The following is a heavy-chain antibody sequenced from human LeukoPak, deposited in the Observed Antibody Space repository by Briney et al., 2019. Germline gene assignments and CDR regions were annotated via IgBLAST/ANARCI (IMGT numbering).Heavy chain of an antibody. CDR2: ISAYNGNT. CDR3: AREYSSSWYPSHMDV. CDR1: GYTFTSYG. D-gene: IGHD6-13*01. V-gene: IGHV1-18*01. Sequence: ASVKVSCKASGYTFTSYGISWVRQAPGQGLEWMRWISAYNGNTNYAQKLQGRVTMTTDTSTSTAYMELRSLRSDDTAVYYCAREYSSSWYPSHMDVWGKGTTVTVSS. J-gene: IGHJ6*03.